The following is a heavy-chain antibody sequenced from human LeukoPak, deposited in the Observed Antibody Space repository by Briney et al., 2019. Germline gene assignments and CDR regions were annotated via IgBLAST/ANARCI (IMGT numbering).Heavy chain of an antibody. V-gene: IGHV3-30*04. CDR2: ISNDGRVK. CDR3: ARALFPVVPTAYNWFDP. Sequence: GGSLRLSCAASGFTFSSYSMHWVRQPPGKGLEWVAVISNDGRVKYYADSAKGRSTISRDNSKSTLCLQMDSLRAEDTALYYCARALFPVVPTAYNWFDPWGQGTLVTVSS. D-gene: IGHD2-2*01. CDR1: GFTFSSYS. J-gene: IGHJ5*02.